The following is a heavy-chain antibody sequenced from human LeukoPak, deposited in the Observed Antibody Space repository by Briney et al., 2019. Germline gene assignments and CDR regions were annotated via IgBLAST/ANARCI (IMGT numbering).Heavy chain of an antibody. D-gene: IGHD6-6*01. V-gene: IGHV1-18*01. Sequence: ASVKVSCKASGYTFTNYGISWVRQAPGQGLEWMGWISAYNGNTNYAQKLQGRVTMTTDTSTSTAYMELRSLRSDDTAVYYCAREEYSSSSEGYYFDYWGQGTLVTVSS. CDR3: AREEYSSSSEGYYFDY. CDR2: ISAYNGNT. J-gene: IGHJ4*02. CDR1: GYTFTNYG.